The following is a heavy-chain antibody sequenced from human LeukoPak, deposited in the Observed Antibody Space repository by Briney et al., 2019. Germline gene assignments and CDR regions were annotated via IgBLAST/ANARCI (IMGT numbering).Heavy chain of an antibody. CDR1: GFTFSSYA. V-gene: IGHV3-23*01. D-gene: IGHD3-3*01. CDR3: AKGFEAAIFGVVTLDY. Sequence: PGGSLRLSCAASGFTFSSYAMSWVRQAPGKGLEWVSAISSSGGSTYYADSVKGRFTISRDNSKNTLYLQMNSLRAEDTAVYYCAKGFEAAIFGVVTLDYWGQGTPVTVSS. CDR2: ISSSGGST. J-gene: IGHJ4*02.